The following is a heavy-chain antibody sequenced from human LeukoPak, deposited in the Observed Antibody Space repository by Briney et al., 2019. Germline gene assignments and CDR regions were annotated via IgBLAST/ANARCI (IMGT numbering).Heavy chain of an antibody. CDR2: INTDDSST. J-gene: IGHJ4*02. Sequence: GGSLRLSCAASGFTFSSSAMTWVRQAPGKGLVWVSRINTDDSSTIYADFVKGRFTVSRDIAKNTLYLQMNSLRAEDTAVYYCARGGYSSGLDYWGQGALVTVSS. D-gene: IGHD6-19*01. CDR3: ARGGYSSGLDY. CDR1: GFTFSSSA. V-gene: IGHV3-74*01.